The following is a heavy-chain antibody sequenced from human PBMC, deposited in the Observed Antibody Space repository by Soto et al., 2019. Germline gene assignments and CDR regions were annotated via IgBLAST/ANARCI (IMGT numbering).Heavy chain of an antibody. J-gene: IGHJ4*02. CDR2: IIPMADIGIIPVPDIT. CDR3: ARGGYCNTATCYQYFDS. Sequence: QVQLVQSGAEVKTPGSSVKVSCKVSGGTFNSHTISWVRQAPGQGLEWMGRIIPMADIGIIPVPDITNYAQRFQGRVTITADKSTSTAYMELSSLSSEDTAVYYCARGGYCNTATCYQYFDSWGQGTLVTVSS. D-gene: IGHD2-2*01. V-gene: IGHV1-69*02. CDR1: GGTFNSHT.